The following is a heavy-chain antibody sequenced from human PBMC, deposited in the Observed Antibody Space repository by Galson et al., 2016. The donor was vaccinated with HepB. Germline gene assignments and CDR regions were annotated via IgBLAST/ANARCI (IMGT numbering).Heavy chain of an antibody. CDR2: ISYSGST. CDR3: ARAKTGYSSGWAFDF. V-gene: IGHV4-31*03. J-gene: IGHJ4*02. Sequence: PLSLTCTVSGGSVSIGTFYWSWIRQQPGKGLEWIGFISYSGSTSYNPSLKSRATISSDASKNHFSLKLSSVTAADTAVFYCARAKTGYSSGWAFDFWGQGSLVTVSS. CDR1: GGSVSIGTFY. D-gene: IGHD6-19*01.